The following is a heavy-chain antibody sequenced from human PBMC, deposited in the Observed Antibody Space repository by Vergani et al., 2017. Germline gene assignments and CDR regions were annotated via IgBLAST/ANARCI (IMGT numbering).Heavy chain of an antibody. J-gene: IGHJ4*02. D-gene: IGHD2-15*01. CDR3: ARVSRGYCSGGSCCCKGVDY. Sequence: EVQLVESGGGLVKPGGSLRLSCAASGFTFSSYSMNWVRQAPGKGLEWVSSISCSSSYIYYADSVKGRFTISRDNAKNSLYLQMNSLRAEDTAVYYCARVSRGYCSGGSCCCKGVDYWGQGTLVTVSS. V-gene: IGHV3-21*01. CDR1: GFTFSSYS. CDR2: ISCSSSYI.